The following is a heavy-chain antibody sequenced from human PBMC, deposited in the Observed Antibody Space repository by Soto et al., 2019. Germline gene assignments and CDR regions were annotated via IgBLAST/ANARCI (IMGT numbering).Heavy chain of an antibody. CDR1: GYTFTSYD. CDR3: ARVLSRCSGGSCYLTNDATTVYYYYGTDV. J-gene: IGHJ6*02. CDR2: MNPNSGNT. Sequence: ASVKGSCKASGYTFTSYDINWVRQATGQGLEWMGWMNPNSGNTGYAQKFQGRVTMTRNTSISTAYMELSSLRSEDTAVYYCARVLSRCSGGSCYLTNDATTVYYYYGTDVWGQGTTVTVSS. D-gene: IGHD2-15*01. V-gene: IGHV1-8*01.